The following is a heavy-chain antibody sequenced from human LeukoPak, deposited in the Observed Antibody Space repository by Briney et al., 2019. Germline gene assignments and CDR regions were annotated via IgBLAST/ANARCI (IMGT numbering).Heavy chain of an antibody. D-gene: IGHD6-19*01. Sequence: GGSLRLSCAASGFTFSSYGMHWVRQAPGKGLEWVAVISYDGSSKYYADSVKGRFTISRDNSKNTLYLQMNSLRAEDTAVYYCAKDAPRQWLTLDYWGQGTLVTVSS. CDR2: ISYDGSSK. J-gene: IGHJ4*02. V-gene: IGHV3-30*18. CDR1: GFTFSSYG. CDR3: AKDAPRQWLTLDY.